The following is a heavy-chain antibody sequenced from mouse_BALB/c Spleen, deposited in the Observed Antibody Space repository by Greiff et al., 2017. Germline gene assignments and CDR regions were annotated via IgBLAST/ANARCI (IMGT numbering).Heavy chain of an antibody. Sequence: VQLKESGGGLVQPGGSRKLSCAASGFTFSSFGMHWVRQAPEKGLEWVAYISSGSSTIYYADTVKGRFTISRDNPKNTLFLQMTSLRSEDTAMYYCAREQFAYWGQGTLVTVSA. CDR3: AREQFAY. J-gene: IGHJ3*01. V-gene: IGHV5-17*02. CDR2: ISSGSSTI. CDR1: GFTFSSFG.